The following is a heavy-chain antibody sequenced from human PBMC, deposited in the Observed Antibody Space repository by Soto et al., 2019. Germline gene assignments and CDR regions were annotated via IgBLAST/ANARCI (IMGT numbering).Heavy chain of an antibody. CDR1: GYTFTAYY. J-gene: IGHJ4*02. CDR3: ARGAGTSWFDF. V-gene: IGHV1-2*02. CDR2: MNPNTGGT. Sequence: QVQMVQSGAELEKPGASVKVSCRPSGYTFTAYYIHWVRQAPGQGLEWMGWMNPNTGGTKCAQKFQGRGHMPRDTSLGTAYMEVNSLTCEDTGVFFCARGAGTSWFDFWGPGTPVNVSS. D-gene: IGHD1-1*01.